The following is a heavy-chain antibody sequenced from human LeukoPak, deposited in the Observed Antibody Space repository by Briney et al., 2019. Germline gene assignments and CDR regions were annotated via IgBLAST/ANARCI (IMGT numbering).Heavy chain of an antibody. J-gene: IGHJ4*02. D-gene: IGHD4-17*01. Sequence: GGSLRLSCAASGFTFSSYGMHWVRQAPGKELEWVAVISYDGSNKYYADSVKGRFTISRDNSKNTLYLQMNSLRAEDTAVYYCAKDLLDYGDYYFDYWGQGTLVTVSS. CDR1: GFTFSSYG. V-gene: IGHV3-30*18. CDR2: ISYDGSNK. CDR3: AKDLLDYGDYYFDY.